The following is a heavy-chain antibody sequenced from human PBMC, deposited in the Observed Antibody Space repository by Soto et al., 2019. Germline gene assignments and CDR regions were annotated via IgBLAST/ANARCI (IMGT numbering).Heavy chain of an antibody. CDR1: GFTFSSYA. V-gene: IGHV3-23*01. J-gene: IGHJ5*02. D-gene: IGHD6-19*01. CDR2: ISGSGGST. CDR3: GKDPTRVAVAQGFDP. Sequence: LILSCAAPGFTFSSYAMSWVRQAPGQGPAWDSAISGSGGSTYYAGDVKGRFTISRDNSKNTLYLKMNSLRGEDTAVYYCGKDPTRVAVAQGFDPWGQGTLVTVSS.